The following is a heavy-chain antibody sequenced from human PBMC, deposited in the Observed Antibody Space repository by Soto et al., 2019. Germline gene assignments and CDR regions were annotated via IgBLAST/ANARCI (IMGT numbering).Heavy chain of an antibody. CDR1: GHTFTSYA. J-gene: IGHJ4*02. D-gene: IGHD5-18*01. V-gene: IGHV1-3*01. CDR2: INAGNGNT. CDR3: EIYPGYSYGYN. Sequence: QVQLVQSGAEVKKPGASVKVSCKASGHTFTSYAMQWVRQAPGQRLEWMGWINAGNGNTKYSQKFQGRVTITRDTSASTADMELSSLRSEDTAVYYCEIYPGYSYGYNWGQGTLVTVSS.